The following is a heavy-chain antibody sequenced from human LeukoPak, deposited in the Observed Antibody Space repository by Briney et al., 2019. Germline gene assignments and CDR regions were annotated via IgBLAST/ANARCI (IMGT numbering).Heavy chain of an antibody. CDR1: GFTFSDYP. Sequence: GGSLRLSCAGSGFTFSDYPMTWVRQAPGKGLEWVSAISGSRGHTYYADSVRGRFTISRDNSKNTLYLQMNSLRAEDTAVYYCAKDLPYYDFWSGYYTDAFDIWGQGTMVTVSS. CDR2: ISGSRGHT. V-gene: IGHV3-23*01. J-gene: IGHJ3*02. D-gene: IGHD3-3*01. CDR3: AKDLPYYDFWSGYYTDAFDI.